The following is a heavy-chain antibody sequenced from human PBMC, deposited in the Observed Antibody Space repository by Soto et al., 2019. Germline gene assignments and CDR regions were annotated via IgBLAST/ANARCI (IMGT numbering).Heavy chain of an antibody. CDR3: ARRACVKGGCYNSYDM. Sequence: QVQLVESGGGVVQPGRSLRLSCAVSGFTFSDFGMHWVRQAPGKGLEWVALIWYHGGNEEYADSVKGRFSISRDNSKNTLYQQMDSLRAEDTDVYYCARRACVKGGCYNSYDMWGQGTMVTVSS. CDR1: GFTFSDFG. J-gene: IGHJ3*02. V-gene: IGHV3-33*03. D-gene: IGHD2-2*03. CDR2: IWYHGGNE.